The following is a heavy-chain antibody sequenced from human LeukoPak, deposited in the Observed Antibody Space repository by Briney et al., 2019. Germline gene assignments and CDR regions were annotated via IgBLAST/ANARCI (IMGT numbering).Heavy chain of an antibody. CDR3: ARGSPTYYDFWSGYSGGDAFDI. CDR1: GGSISSGTYY. V-gene: IGHV4-61*02. CDR2: IYASGST. J-gene: IGHJ3*02. Sequence: SETLSLTCTVSGGSISSGTYYWSWIRQPAGKGLEWIGRIYASGSTNYNPSLKSRVTISLDTSKNQFALKLRSVTAADTAVYYCARGSPTYYDFWSGYSGGDAFDIWGQGTMVTVSS. D-gene: IGHD3-3*01.